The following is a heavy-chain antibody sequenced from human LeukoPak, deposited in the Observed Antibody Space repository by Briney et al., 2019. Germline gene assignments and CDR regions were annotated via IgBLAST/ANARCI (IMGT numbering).Heavy chain of an antibody. D-gene: IGHD2-2*01. Sequence: ASVKVSCKSSAYILTDYYMHWVRQAPERGLDWMGWINPNSDGTNYAQKFQGRVTMTWDASISTAYMELSSLRSDDTAVYYCARTPLTQPITGHYEYWGQGTLVTVSS. J-gene: IGHJ4*02. V-gene: IGHV1-2*02. CDR3: ARTPLTQPITGHYEY. CDR2: INPNSDGT. CDR1: AYILTDYY.